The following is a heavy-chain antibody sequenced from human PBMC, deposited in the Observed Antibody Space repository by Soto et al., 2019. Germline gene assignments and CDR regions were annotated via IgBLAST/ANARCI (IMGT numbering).Heavy chain of an antibody. CDR2: ITNRGTHT. CDR3: ARAHEVAWFDS. J-gene: IGHJ5*01. D-gene: IGHD2-15*01. CDR1: VYSFSSYT. V-gene: IGHV3-21*06. Sequence: PGGSLRLSCTASVYSFSSYTMNWVRQAPGKGLQWVASITNRGTHTYSADSVKGRFTISRDNDKNSLYLQMNNLRAEDTATYYCARAHEVAWFDSWGLGTLVTVS.